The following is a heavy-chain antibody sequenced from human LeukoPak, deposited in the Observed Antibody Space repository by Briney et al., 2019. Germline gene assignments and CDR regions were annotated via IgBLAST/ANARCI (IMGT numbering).Heavy chain of an antibody. D-gene: IGHD2-2*01. V-gene: IGHV3-23*01. J-gene: IGHJ4*02. Sequence: GRSVRLFCTASGFTFSSYALNWVRQAPGKGLEWVSAISGRGDRSYYTDSVKGRFTISRDNSKNTLFLQMNSLRVEDTALYYCAKGGAVVPPGNYLDSWGQGTLVTGSS. CDR2: ISGRGDRS. CDR1: GFTFSSYA. CDR3: AKGGAVVPPGNYLDS.